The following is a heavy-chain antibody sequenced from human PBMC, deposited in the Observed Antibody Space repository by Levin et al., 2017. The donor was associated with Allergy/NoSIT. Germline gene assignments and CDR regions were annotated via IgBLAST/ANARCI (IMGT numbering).Heavy chain of an antibody. Sequence: GESLKISCAASGFTFSSYAMSWVRQAPGKGLEWVSAISGSGGSTYYADSVKGRFTISRDNSKNTLYLQMNSLRAEDTAVYYCAKDLGSGWDFDYWGQGTLVTVSS. J-gene: IGHJ4*02. D-gene: IGHD6-19*01. CDR2: ISGSGGST. CDR1: GFTFSSYA. V-gene: IGHV3-23*01. CDR3: AKDLGSGWDFDY.